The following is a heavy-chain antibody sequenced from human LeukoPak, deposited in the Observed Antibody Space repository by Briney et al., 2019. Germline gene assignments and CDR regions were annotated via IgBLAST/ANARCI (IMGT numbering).Heavy chain of an antibody. D-gene: IGHD1-26*01. CDR1: AAFISIETDY. Sequence: PSQTLSLTCTVCAAFISIETDYWRWLRQPGGKGLEWIGRIYFSGSTIYNPSLKPRIAISVDTAKNQFSLKLTSVTAADTAVYYCATVRGGATDRGWFDPWGQGTLVTVSS. V-gene: IGHV4-61*02. J-gene: IGHJ5*02. CDR2: IYFSGST. CDR3: ATVRGGATDRGWFDP.